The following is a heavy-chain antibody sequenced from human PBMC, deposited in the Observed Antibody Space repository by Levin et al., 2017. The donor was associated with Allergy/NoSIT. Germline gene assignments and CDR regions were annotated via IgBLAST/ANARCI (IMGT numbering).Heavy chain of an antibody. V-gene: IGHV1-18*01. CDR1: GYRFGSFG. CDR3: ARINPGHYGEAWGGMDV. Sequence: NPGESLKISCKGSGYRFGSFGISWVRQAPGQGLEWMGWVSAHNGNTKYAEKVQGRVTMTTDTSTTTGYMELRSLTFDDTAVYFCARINPGHYGEAWGGMDVWGQGTTVTVSS. CDR2: VSAHNGNT. D-gene: IGHD4/OR15-4a*01. J-gene: IGHJ6*02.